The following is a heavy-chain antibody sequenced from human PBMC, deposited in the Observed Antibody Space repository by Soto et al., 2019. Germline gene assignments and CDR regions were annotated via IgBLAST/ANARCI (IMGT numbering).Heavy chain of an antibody. CDR3: ARDPHPAHYDSSGYYYGGFDY. J-gene: IGHJ4*02. Sequence: QVQLVQSGAEVKQPGASVKVSCKASGYTFTSYGISWVRQAPGQGLEWMGWISAYNGNTNYAQKLQGRVTMTTDTSTSTAYMELRSLRSDDTAVYYCARDPHPAHYDSSGYYYGGFDYWGQGTLVTVSS. D-gene: IGHD3-22*01. CDR1: GYTFTSYG. V-gene: IGHV1-18*01. CDR2: ISAYNGNT.